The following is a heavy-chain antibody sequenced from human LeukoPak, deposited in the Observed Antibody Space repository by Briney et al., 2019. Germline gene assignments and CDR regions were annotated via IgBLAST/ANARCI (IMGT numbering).Heavy chain of an antibody. V-gene: IGHV1-2*02. CDR1: GYTFTGYY. CDR3: ASGYCSSTSCYEFDY. J-gene: IGHJ4*02. CDR2: INPNSGGT. D-gene: IGHD2-2*03. Sequence: ASVKVSCKASGYTFTGYYMHWVRQAPGQGLEWMGWINPNSGGTNYAQKFQGRVTMTRDTSISTAYMELSRLRSDDTAVYYCASGYCSSTSCYEFDYWGQGTLVTVSP.